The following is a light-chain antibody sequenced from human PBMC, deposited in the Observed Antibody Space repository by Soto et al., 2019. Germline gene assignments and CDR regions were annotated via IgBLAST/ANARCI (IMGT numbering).Light chain of an antibody. V-gene: IGLV2-23*02. J-gene: IGLJ1*01. CDR2: EVN. CDR1: SXNVGSYKL. Sequence: QSVLTQPDSVSGSPGQSITISCTGTSXNVGSYKLFSWYQQHPGKAPKLMIFEVNKRPSGVSNRFSGSKSGNTASLTISGLKVEDEADYYCCSSGGSPTYVFGTGTKVTLL. CDR3: CSSGGSPTYV.